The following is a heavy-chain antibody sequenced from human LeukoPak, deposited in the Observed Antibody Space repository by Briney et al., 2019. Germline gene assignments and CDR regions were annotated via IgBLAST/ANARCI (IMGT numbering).Heavy chain of an antibody. V-gene: IGHV3-23*01. CDR2: ISGSGGST. CDR1: GFTFSSYA. Sequence: GGSLRLSCAASGFTFSSYAMSWVRQAPGKGLEWVSAISGSGGSTYYADSVKGRFNISRDNSKNTLYLQMNSLRAEDTAVYYCAKEGIHYGSGSVVYYFDYWGRGKVVTVSS. D-gene: IGHD3-10*01. J-gene: IGHJ4*02. CDR3: AKEGIHYGSGSVVYYFDY.